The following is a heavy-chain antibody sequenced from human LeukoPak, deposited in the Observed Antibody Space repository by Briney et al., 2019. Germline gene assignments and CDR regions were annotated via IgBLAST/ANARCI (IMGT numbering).Heavy chain of an antibody. CDR3: ARGLPPIVGATFFDY. Sequence: GASVKVSCKASGYTFTSYGISWVRQAPGQGLEWMGWISAYNGNTNYAQKLQGRVTMTTDTSTSTAYMELRSLRSDDTAVYYCARGLPPIVGATFFDYWGQGTLVTVSS. CDR2: ISAYNGNT. V-gene: IGHV1-18*01. J-gene: IGHJ4*02. D-gene: IGHD1-26*01. CDR1: GYTFTSYG.